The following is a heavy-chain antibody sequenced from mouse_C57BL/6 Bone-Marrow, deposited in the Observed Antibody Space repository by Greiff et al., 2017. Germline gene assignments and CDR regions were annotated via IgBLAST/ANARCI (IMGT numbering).Heavy chain of an antibody. CDR2: ISSGGSYT. CDR3: ARRNYGSPWFAY. V-gene: IGHV5-6*02. D-gene: IGHD1-1*01. J-gene: IGHJ3*01. Sequence: EVMLVESGGDLVKPGGSLKLSCAASGFTFSSYGMSWVRQTPDKRLEWVATISSGGSYTYYPDSVKGRFTISRDNAKNTLYLQMSSLKSEDTAMYYCARRNYGSPWFAYWGQGTLVTVSA. CDR1: GFTFSSYG.